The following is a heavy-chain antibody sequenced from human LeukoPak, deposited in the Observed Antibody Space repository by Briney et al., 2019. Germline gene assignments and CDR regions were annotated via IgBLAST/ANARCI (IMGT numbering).Heavy chain of an antibody. CDR1: GFTFSNYA. Sequence: GGSLRLSCAASGFTFSNYAMSWVRQAPGKGLEWVSGISWNSGSIGYADSVKGRFTISRDNAKNSLYLQMNSLRAEDTALYYCAKDRRSGYYTGHWAFDIWGQGTMVTVSS. CDR2: ISWNSGSI. J-gene: IGHJ3*02. D-gene: IGHD3-3*01. V-gene: IGHV3-9*01. CDR3: AKDRRSGYYTGHWAFDI.